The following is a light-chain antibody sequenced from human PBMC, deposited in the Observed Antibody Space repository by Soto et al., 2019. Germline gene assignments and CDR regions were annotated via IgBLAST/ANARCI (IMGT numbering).Light chain of an antibody. J-gene: IGKJ5*01. CDR3: LPYNGWPIS. Sequence: VVLTQSPATLSLSPGERAVVSCWASQSVNSLLAWYQHKPGQAPRLLIYRASTRATDTPDRFSGSGFGTEFALPIKRLQSEDSAVSYSLPYNGWPISCGQGTRLDIK. V-gene: IGKV3-15*01. CDR1: QSVNSL. CDR2: RAS.